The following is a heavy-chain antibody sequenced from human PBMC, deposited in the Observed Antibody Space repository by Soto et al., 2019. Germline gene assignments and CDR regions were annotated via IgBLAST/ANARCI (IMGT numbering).Heavy chain of an antibody. Sequence: QVQLQESGPGLVKPSETLSLTCTVSGGSISSYYWSWIRQPPGKGLEWIAYIYYAGSTNYNPSLKSRVTLSAATSKNQFSLKLIAVTAADTAMYYWARVDSSGSYFDYGGQGTLVTVSS. CDR2: IYYAGST. D-gene: IGHD3-22*01. CDR1: GGSISSYY. CDR3: ARVDSSGSYFDY. J-gene: IGHJ4*02. V-gene: IGHV4-59*01.